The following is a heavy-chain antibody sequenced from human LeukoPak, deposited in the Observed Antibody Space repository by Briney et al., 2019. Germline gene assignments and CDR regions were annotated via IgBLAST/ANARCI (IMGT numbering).Heavy chain of an antibody. CDR1: GFTFDDYA. CDR3: AREKQTGVDY. J-gene: IGHJ4*02. D-gene: IGHD7-27*01. CDR2: ISWNSGSI. Sequence: GGSLRLSCAASGFTFDDYAMHWVRQAPGKGLEWVSGISWNSGSIGYADSVKGRFTISRDNAKNSLYLQMNSLRAEDTAVYYCAREKQTGVDYWGQGTLVTVSS. V-gene: IGHV3-9*01.